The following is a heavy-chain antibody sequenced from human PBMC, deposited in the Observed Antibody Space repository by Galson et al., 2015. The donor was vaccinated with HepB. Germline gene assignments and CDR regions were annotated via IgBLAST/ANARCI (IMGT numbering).Heavy chain of an antibody. CDR3: AKMYSGSSIGAFHI. J-gene: IGHJ3*02. D-gene: IGHD6-6*01. CDR1: GFTFSSYA. V-gene: IGHV3-23*01. CDR2: ISTSGGST. Sequence: SLRLSCAASGFTFSSYAMSWVRQAPGKGLEWVSTISTSGGSTYYADSVKGRFTISRDTSKNTLYLQMSSLRADDTAVYYCAKMYSGSSIGAFHIWGQGTMVTVSS.